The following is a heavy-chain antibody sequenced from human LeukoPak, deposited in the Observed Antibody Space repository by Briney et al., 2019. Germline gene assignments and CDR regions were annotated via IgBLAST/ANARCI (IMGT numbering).Heavy chain of an antibody. D-gene: IGHD3-22*01. CDR1: GFTFDDYA. CDR2: ISWNSGSI. CDR3: AKDLYYYDSSGPFDY. Sequence: PGRSLRLSCAASGFTFDDYAMHWVRQAPGKGLEWVSGISWNSGSIGYADSVKGRLTISGDNAKNSLYLQMNSLRAEDMALYYCAKDLYYYDSSGPFDYWGQGTLVTVSS. J-gene: IGHJ4*02. V-gene: IGHV3-9*03.